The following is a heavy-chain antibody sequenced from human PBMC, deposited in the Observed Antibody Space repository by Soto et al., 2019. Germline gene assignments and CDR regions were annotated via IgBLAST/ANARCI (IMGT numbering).Heavy chain of an antibody. V-gene: IGHV3-30*18. CDR2: ISYDGSNK. CDR1: GFTFSSYG. Sequence: GGSLRLSCAASGFTFSSYGMHWVRQAPGKGLEWVAVISYDGSNKYYADSVKGRFTISRDNSKNTLYLQMNSLRAEDTAVYYCAKDLISFGVVIYGMDVWGQGTTVTVSS. CDR3: AKDLISFGVVIYGMDV. D-gene: IGHD3-3*01. J-gene: IGHJ6*02.